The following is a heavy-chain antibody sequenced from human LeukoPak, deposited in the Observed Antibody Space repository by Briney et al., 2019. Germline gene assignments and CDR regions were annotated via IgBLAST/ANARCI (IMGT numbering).Heavy chain of an antibody. CDR3: ATVGVSVPGRRAAFEF. D-gene: IGHD3-10*02. Sequence: PGGSLRLSCAVSEISIMTTYMSWVRQAPGKGLEWVALIYSGGGTSYGDSVKGRFTISKDNSQNSLYLQMDSLTAEDTAMYYCATVGVSVPGRRAAFEFWGQGTLVTVSS. CDR2: IYSGGGT. CDR1: EISIMTTY. J-gene: IGHJ4*02. V-gene: IGHV3-53*01.